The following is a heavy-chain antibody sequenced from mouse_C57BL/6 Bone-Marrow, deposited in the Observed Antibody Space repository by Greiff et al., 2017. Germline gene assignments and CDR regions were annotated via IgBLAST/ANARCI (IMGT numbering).Heavy chain of an antibody. CDR3: ARAAVVLFDY. J-gene: IGHJ2*01. V-gene: IGHV5-4*03. Sequence: EVKLVESGGGLVQPGGSLKLSCAASGFTFSSYAMSWVRQTPEKRLEWVATISDGGSYTYYTDNVKGRFTISRDNAKNNLYLQMSHLKSEDTAMYYCARAAVVLFDYWGQGTTPTVAS. CDR2: ISDGGSYT. D-gene: IGHD1-1*01. CDR1: GFTFSSYA.